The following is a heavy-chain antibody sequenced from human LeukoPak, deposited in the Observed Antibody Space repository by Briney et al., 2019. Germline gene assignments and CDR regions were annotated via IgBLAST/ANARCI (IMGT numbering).Heavy chain of an antibody. V-gene: IGHV4-61*02. Sequence: PSQTLSLTCTVSGGSISSGSYYWSWIRQPAGKGLEWIGRIYTSGSTNYNPSLKSRVTMSVATSKNQFSLKLSSVTAADTAVYYCAGGITIFGVVPLYNWFDPWGQGTLVTVSS. D-gene: IGHD3-3*01. CDR3: AGGITIFGVVPLYNWFDP. CDR1: GGSISSGSYY. CDR2: IYTSGST. J-gene: IGHJ5*02.